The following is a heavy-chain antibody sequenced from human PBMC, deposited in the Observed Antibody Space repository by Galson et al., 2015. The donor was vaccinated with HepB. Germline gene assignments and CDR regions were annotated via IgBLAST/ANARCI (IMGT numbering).Heavy chain of an antibody. V-gene: IGHV3-23*01. CDR1: GFTFSSYE. CDR3: AKGIDSSGYLTGGYYNGMDV. D-gene: IGHD5-12*01. CDR2: ISGSGGTT. Sequence: SLRLSCAASGFTFSSYEMNWVRQAPGKGLEWVSAISGSGGTTFYVDSVKGGFTISRDYSKNTLYLQMNSLRAEDTAIYYCAKGIDSSGYLTGGYYNGMDVWGQGTTVTVSS. J-gene: IGHJ6*02.